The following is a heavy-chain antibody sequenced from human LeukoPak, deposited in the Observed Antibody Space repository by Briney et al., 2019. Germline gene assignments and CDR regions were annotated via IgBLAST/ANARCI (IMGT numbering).Heavy chain of an antibody. Sequence: SGTPSLTRTVSRGSISSSSYYAGWIRPPPGKRLEWIGSIYYSGTTYYNPSLKSRVTISVDTSKNQFSLKLSSVTAADTAVYYCASHSGGYAYWGQGTLVTVSS. V-gene: IGHV4-39*07. CDR3: ASHSGGYAY. CDR1: RGSISSSSYY. CDR2: IYYSGTT. D-gene: IGHD5-12*01. J-gene: IGHJ4*02.